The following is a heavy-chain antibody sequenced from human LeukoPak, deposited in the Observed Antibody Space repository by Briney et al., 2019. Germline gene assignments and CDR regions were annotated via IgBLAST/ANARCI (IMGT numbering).Heavy chain of an antibody. CDR3: ARGCSTASCQSWFDP. CDR2: IYYNGNT. J-gene: IGHJ5*02. V-gene: IGHV4-59*01. CDR1: GGSINSYH. Sequence: SETLSLTCSVSGGSINSYHWNWIRQPPGKGLEWIGHIYYNGNTNYKPSLKTRVTISVDTSKNQFSLNLTSVTAEDTAVYYCARGCSTASCQSWFDPWGQGTQVTVSS. D-gene: IGHD2-2*01.